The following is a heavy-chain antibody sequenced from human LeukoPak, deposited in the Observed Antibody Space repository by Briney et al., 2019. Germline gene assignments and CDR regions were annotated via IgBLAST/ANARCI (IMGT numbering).Heavy chain of an antibody. Sequence: PSETLSLTCGVSGGSVISTSWWTWVRQPPGKGLEWIGEVHLDGRTNYNPSLESRLTMSVDMSENQVSLKLTSVTAADTAVYYCAREGGFYRPLDYSGQGTLVTVSS. CDR2: VHLDGRT. D-gene: IGHD3-3*01. J-gene: IGHJ4*02. CDR3: AREGGFYRPLDY. V-gene: IGHV4-4*02. CDR1: GGSVISTSW.